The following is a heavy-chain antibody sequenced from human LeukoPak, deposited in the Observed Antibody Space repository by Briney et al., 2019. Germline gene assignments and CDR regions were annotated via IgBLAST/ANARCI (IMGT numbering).Heavy chain of an antibody. CDR2: INPNSGGT. Sequence: ASVKVSCKASGYTFTGYYMHWVRQAPGQGLEWMGWINPNSGGTNYAQKFQGRVTMTRDTSISTAYMELSRLRSDDTAVYYCARGDPYYYDSSGYYYGFDYWGQGTLVTISS. D-gene: IGHD3-22*01. J-gene: IGHJ4*02. CDR1: GYTFTGYY. V-gene: IGHV1-2*02. CDR3: ARGDPYYYDSSGYYYGFDY.